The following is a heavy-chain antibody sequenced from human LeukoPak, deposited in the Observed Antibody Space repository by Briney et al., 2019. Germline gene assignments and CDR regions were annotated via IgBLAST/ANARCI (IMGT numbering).Heavy chain of an antibody. J-gene: IGHJ4*02. Sequence: SETLSLTCAVYGGSFRGYYWSWIRQPPGKGLEWIGEINHSGSTNYNPSLRSRVTISVDTSKNQFSLKLSSVTAADTAVYSCARGRYGDYERYFDYWGQGTLVTVSS. V-gene: IGHV4-34*01. D-gene: IGHD4-17*01. CDR3: ARGRYGDYERYFDY. CDR1: GGSFRGYY. CDR2: INHSGST.